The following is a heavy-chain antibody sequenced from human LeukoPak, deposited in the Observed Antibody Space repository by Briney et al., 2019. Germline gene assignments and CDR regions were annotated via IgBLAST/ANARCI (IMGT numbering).Heavy chain of an antibody. Sequence: ASVKVSCKASGYTFTNNFMHWVRQAPGQGLEWMGIINPSGDNTWYAQKFQGRVTMTRDMATSTDYMEVSSLRSEDTAVYYCARAIAAQGGYYYYMDVWGKGTTVTVSS. J-gene: IGHJ6*03. CDR1: GYTFTNNF. CDR2: INPSGDNT. D-gene: IGHD6-6*01. CDR3: ARAIAAQGGYYYYMDV. V-gene: IGHV1-46*01.